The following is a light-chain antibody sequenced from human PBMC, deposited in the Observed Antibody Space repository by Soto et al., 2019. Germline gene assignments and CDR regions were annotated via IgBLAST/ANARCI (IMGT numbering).Light chain of an antibody. Sequence: QSALTQPASVSGSPGQAITISCTGTSSDVGSYTLVSWYQQHPGKAPKLVIFEGSQRPSGVSNRFSGSKPGNTASLTISGLQAEDEADYYCCSYAGSSTSYVFGTGTKVTVL. J-gene: IGLJ1*01. CDR3: CSYAGSSTSYV. V-gene: IGLV2-23*01. CDR1: SSDVGSYTL. CDR2: EGS.